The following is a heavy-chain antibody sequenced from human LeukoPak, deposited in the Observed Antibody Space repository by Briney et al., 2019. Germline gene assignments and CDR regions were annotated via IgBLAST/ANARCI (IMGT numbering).Heavy chain of an antibody. V-gene: IGHV1-8*01. CDR3: ASPRYCSSTSCYYYYGMDV. J-gene: IGHJ6*02. Sequence: ASVKVSCKASGYTFTSYDINWVRQATGQGLEWMGWMNPNSGNTGYAQKFQGRVTMTRNTSISTAYVELSSLRSEDTAVYYCASPRYCSSTSCYYYYGMDVWGQGTTVTVSS. CDR1: GYTFTSYD. D-gene: IGHD2-2*01. CDR2: MNPNSGNT.